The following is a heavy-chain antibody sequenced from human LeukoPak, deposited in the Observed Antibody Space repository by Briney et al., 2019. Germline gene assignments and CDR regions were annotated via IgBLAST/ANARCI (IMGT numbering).Heavy chain of an antibody. J-gene: IGHJ4*02. CDR3: ARAGPLRVVKWELPVGSYFDY. CDR1: GGSISSGGYC. Sequence: SETLSLTCTVSGGSISSGGYCWSWIRQHPGKGLEWIGYIYYSGSTYYNPSLKSRVTISVDTSKNQFSLKLSSVTAADTAVYYCARAGPLRVVKWELPVGSYFDYWGQGTLVTVSS. D-gene: IGHD1-26*01. CDR2: IYYSGST. V-gene: IGHV4-31*03.